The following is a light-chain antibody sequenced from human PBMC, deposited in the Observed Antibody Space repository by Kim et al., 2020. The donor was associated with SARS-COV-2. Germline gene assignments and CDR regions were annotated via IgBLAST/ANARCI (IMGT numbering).Light chain of an antibody. CDR1: SASVSTSYY. CDR3: VLYMGSGISV. CDR2: STN. J-gene: IGLJ3*02. V-gene: IGLV8-61*01. Sequence: GGTVTLPCGLRSASVSTSYYPSWYQQTPGQAPRTLIYSTNTRSSGVPDRFSGSILGNKAALTITGAQADDESDYYCVLYMGSGISVFGGGTQLTVL.